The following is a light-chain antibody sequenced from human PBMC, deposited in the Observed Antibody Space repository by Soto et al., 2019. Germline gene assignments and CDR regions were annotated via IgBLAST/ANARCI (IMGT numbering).Light chain of an antibody. CDR2: QDS. V-gene: IGLV3-1*01. J-gene: IGLJ2*01. CDR1: KLGDEF. Sequence: SSELTQPPSVSVSPGQTATITCSGDKLGDEFACWYQQKPGQSPVLVIYQDSQRPSGIPERFSGSNSGNTATLTISGTQALDEADYYCQAWHSDTVVFGGGTKLTVL. CDR3: QAWHSDTVV.